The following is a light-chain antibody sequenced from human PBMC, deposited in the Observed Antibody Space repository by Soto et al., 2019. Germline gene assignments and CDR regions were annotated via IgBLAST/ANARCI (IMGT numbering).Light chain of an antibody. CDR3: AAWDDSLNGYV. CDR2: SNN. J-gene: IGLJ1*01. V-gene: IGLV1-44*01. CDR1: SSNIGSNT. Sequence: QLVLTQPPSASGTPGQRVTISCSGSSSNIGSNTVNWYQQLPGTAPKLLIYSNNQRPSGVPVRFSGSKSGTSASLAISVLQSEDEADYYCAAWDDSLNGYVFGTGTKLTVL.